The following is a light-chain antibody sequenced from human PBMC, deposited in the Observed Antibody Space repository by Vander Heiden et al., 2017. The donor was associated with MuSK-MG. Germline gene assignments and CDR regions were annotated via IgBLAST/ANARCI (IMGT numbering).Light chain of an antibody. CDR3: QQYGSSPYT. J-gene: IGKJ2*01. CDR1: QSVSSSY. Sequence: PGTLSLSPGERATLSCRASQSVSSSYLAWYQQKPGQAPRLLIYGASSRATGIPDRFSGSGSGTDFTLTISRLEPEDFAVYYCQQYGSSPYTFGQGTKLEIK. V-gene: IGKV3-20*01. CDR2: GAS.